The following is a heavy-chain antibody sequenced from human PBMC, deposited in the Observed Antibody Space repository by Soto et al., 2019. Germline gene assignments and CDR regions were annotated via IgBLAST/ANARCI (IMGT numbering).Heavy chain of an antibody. CDR1: GFTLSSYS. J-gene: IGHJ4*02. D-gene: IGHD3-10*01. Sequence: PAGSLGLSCAASGFTLSSYSMSWVRQGPWNGLEWVSAISGSGGSTYYADSVKGRFTISRDNSKNTLYLQMNSLRAEDTAVYYCAKSGDTMVRGEHSYFDYWGQGHMVTGSS. CDR3: AKSGDTMVRGEHSYFDY. V-gene: IGHV3-23*01. CDR2: ISGSGGST.